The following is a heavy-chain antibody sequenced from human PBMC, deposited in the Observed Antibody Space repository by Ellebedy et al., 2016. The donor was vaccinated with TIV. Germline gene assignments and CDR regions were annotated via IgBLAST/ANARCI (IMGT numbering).Heavy chain of an antibody. CDR1: GGSISSSSYY. J-gene: IGHJ5*02. Sequence: GSLRLXXTVSGGSISSSSYYWGWIRQPPGKGLEWIGSIYYSGSTYYNPSLKSRVTISVDTSKNQFSLKLSSVTAADTAVYYCASSIAADGITRSWFDPWGQGTLVTVSS. D-gene: IGHD6-13*01. CDR2: IYYSGST. CDR3: ASSIAADGITRSWFDP. V-gene: IGHV4-39*01.